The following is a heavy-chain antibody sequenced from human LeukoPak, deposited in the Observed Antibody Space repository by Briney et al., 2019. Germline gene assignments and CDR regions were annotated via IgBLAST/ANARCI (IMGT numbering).Heavy chain of an antibody. Sequence: PGGSLRLSCAASTFIFGNYGMNWVRQPPRKGLEWVSHVGGDGVDTYYADSVKGRFTISRDNSKSTLYLQMNSLRAEDTATYYCAKDFVAANGVFDAFDIWGQGTVVTVSS. V-gene: IGHV3-23*01. J-gene: IGHJ3*02. CDR2: VGGDGVDT. D-gene: IGHD1-1*01. CDR3: AKDFVAANGVFDAFDI. CDR1: TFIFGNYG.